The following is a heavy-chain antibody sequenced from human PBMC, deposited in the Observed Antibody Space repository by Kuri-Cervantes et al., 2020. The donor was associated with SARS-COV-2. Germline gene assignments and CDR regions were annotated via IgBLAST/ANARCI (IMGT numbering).Heavy chain of an antibody. CDR1: GGSIGSGDYY. V-gene: IGHV4-30-4*08. D-gene: IGHD4-11*01. CDR2: IYFSGST. CDR3: ARTSHYDQYFDY. J-gene: IGHJ4*02. Sequence: LRLSCTVSGGSIGSGDYYWSWIRQPPGKGLEWIGYIYFSGSTYYNPSLKSRVTISLETSKKQFSLKLSSVTAADTAVYYCARTSHYDQYFDYWGQGTLVTVSS.